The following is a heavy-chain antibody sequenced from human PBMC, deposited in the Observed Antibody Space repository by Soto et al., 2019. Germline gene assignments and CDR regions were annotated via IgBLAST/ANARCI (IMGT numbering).Heavy chain of an antibody. J-gene: IGHJ3*02. CDR3: ARGDGSGSYYNVPYDAFDI. CDR2: LNPSGGST. V-gene: IGHV1-46*01. Sequence: ASVKVSCKASGYTFTSYYMHWVRQAPGQGLEWMGILNPSGGSTSYAQKFQGRVTMTRDTSTSTVYMELSSLRSEDTAVYYCARGDGSGSYYNVPYDAFDIWGQGTMVTVSS. D-gene: IGHD3-10*01. CDR1: GYTFTSYY.